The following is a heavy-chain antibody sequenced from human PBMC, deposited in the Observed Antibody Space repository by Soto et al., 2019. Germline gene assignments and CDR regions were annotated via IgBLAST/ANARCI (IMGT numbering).Heavy chain of an antibody. V-gene: IGHV1-46*01. CDR3: ARDVGSSSPYYYYGMDV. D-gene: IGHD6-6*01. CDR2: INPSGGST. Sequence: ASVKVSGKASGYTFTSYYMHCVRQAPGQVLGWMGIINPSGGSTSYAQKFQGRVTMTRDTSTSTVYMELSSLRSEDTAVYYCARDVGSSSPYYYYGMDVWGQGTTVTVSS. J-gene: IGHJ6*02. CDR1: GYTFTSYY.